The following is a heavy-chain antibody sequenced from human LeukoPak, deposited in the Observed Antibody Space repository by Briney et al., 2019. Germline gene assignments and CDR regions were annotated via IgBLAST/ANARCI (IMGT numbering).Heavy chain of an antibody. V-gene: IGHV3-7*01. CDR1: GFTFSSYW. CDR2: IKQDGSEK. J-gene: IGHJ5*02. Sequence: GGSLRLSCAASGFTFSSYWMSWVRQAPGKGLEWVANIKQDGSEKYYVDSVKGRFTISRDNDKNSLYLQMNSLRDEDTAVYYCARSERGNWFDPWGQGTLVTVSS. CDR3: ARSERGNWFDP.